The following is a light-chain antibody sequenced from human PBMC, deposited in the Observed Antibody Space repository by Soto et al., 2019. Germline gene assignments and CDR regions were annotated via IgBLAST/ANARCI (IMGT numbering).Light chain of an antibody. Sequence: DIQMPQSPSTLSASVGDRVTITCRASQTISTLLAWYQQRPGHAPNLLIYKPSSLESGVPSRFSGRGSGTEFTLTISSLQPDDWATDYCQQYSTCPWTFGQGTKVEVK. CDR3: QQYSTCPWT. CDR1: QTISTL. J-gene: IGKJ1*01. V-gene: IGKV1-5*03. CDR2: KPS.